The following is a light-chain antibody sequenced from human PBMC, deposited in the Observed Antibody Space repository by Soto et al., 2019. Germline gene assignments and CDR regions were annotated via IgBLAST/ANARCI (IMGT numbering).Light chain of an antibody. CDR2: DAS. J-gene: IGKJ5*01. CDR3: QQRSNWPPIT. V-gene: IGKV3-11*01. CDR1: KSVSSY. Sequence: EIVLPHSLPTLSLSPGERATLSCRARKSVSSYLAWYQRKPGQAPRLLNYDASNRATGIPARFSGSGSGTDFTLTISSLEPEDFAVYYCQQRSNWPPITFGQGTRLEIK.